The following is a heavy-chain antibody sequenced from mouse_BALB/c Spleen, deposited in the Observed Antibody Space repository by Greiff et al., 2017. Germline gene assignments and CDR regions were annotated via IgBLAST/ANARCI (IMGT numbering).Heavy chain of an antibody. D-gene: IGHD1-1*01. J-gene: IGHJ4*01. CDR1: GYTFTSYY. Sequence: QVQLQQSGPELVKPGASVRISCKASGYTFTSYYIHWVKQRPGQGLEWIGWIYPGNVNTKYNEKFKGKATLTADKSSSTAYMQLSSLTSEDSAVYFCARGDTTVVAYYAMDYWGQGTSVTVSS. CDR2: IYPGNVNT. V-gene: IGHV1S56*01. CDR3: ARGDTTVVAYYAMDY.